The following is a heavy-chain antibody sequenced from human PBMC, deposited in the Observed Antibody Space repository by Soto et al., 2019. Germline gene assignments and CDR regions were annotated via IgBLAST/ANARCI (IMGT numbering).Heavy chain of an antibody. J-gene: IGHJ4*02. V-gene: IGHV4-31*03. CDR1: GGSISSGGYH. Sequence: SETLPLTCTVSGGSISSGGYHWSWIRQHPGKGLEWIGYIYYSGSTYYNPSLKSRVSISVDTSKNQFSLKLSSVTAADTAVYYCAREERDGYNFDYWGQRTLVTVSS. D-gene: IGHD5-12*01. CDR3: AREERDGYNFDY. CDR2: IYYSGST.